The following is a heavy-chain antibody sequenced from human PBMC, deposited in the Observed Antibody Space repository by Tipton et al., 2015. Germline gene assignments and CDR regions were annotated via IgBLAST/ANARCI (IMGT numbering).Heavy chain of an antibody. D-gene: IGHD3-10*01. CDR2: IIPIFGTG. Sequence: QSGPEVKRPGSSVNVSCKASGGTFNNYAIGWVRQAPGQGLECMGGIIPIFGTGIYAQKFQGRVTITADESSSTAYMEFSSLRSEDTAVYYCARDAAILLSFGELTPWYFDLWGRGTLVTVSS. CDR3: ARDAAILLSFGELTPWYFDL. J-gene: IGHJ2*01. V-gene: IGHV1-69*01. CDR1: GGTFNNYA.